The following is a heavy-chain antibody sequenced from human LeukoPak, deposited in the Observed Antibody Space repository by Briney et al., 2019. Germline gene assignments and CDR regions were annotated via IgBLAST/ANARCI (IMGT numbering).Heavy chain of an antibody. CDR1: GGTYSSYA. CDR2: IIPICGTA. J-gene: IGHJ1*01. CDR3: ARVAGGYCSSTSCSGYFQH. V-gene: IGHV1-69*13. D-gene: IGHD2-2*01. Sequence: SVKVSCKAAGGTYSSYASSGGGQAPGQEREWMGGIIPICGTANNAQKFQGGGTITADEYTSTAYMELSNLSSEDTAVYYCARVAGGYCSSTSCSGYFQHWGQGTLVTVSS.